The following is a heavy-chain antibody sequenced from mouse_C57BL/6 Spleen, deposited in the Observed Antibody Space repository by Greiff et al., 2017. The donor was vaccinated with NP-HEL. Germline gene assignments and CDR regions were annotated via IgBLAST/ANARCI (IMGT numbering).Heavy chain of an antibody. CDR2: IDPETGGT. CDR1: GYTFTDYD. J-gene: IGHJ3*01. V-gene: IGHV1-15*01. D-gene: IGHD1-1*01. Sequence: QVQLQQSGAELVRPGASVTLSCKASGYTFTDYDMHWVKQTPVHGLEWIGAIDPETGGTAYNQKFKGKAILTADKSSSTAYMELRSLTSEDSAVYYCTRGHYYGSAWFAYWGQGTLVTVSA. CDR3: TRGHYYGSAWFAY.